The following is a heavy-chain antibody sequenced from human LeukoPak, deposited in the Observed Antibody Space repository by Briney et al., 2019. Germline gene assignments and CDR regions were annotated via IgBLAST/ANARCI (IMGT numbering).Heavy chain of an antibody. D-gene: IGHD6-19*01. CDR1: GFTFSSYG. J-gene: IGHJ4*02. V-gene: IGHV3-30*02. CDR2: IRYDGTNK. CDR3: AKIPSAVHGRGFDY. Sequence: PGGSLRLSCAASGFTFSSYGMHWVRQAPGKGLEWVAFIRYDGTNKYYADSVKGRFTISRDNSKNTLYLQMNSLRADDTAVYYCAKIPSAVHGRGFDYWGQGTLVTVSS.